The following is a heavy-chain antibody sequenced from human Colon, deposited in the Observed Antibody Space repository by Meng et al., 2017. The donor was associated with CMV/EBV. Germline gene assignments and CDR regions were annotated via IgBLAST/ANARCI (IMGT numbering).Heavy chain of an antibody. V-gene: IGHV1-46*01. J-gene: IGHJ5*02. CDR3: ARQISVGSVDP. Sequence: VQMVQSGDEVKKPGASVRVSCKASGDTFSKLYIHWVRQAPGQGLEWMGLITPNGDSTYYAQNFQGRVTMTSDTSTSTIYMDLNNLRSEDTAVYYCARQISVGSVDPWGQGSLVTVSS. CDR1: GDTFSKLY. CDR2: ITPNGDST. D-gene: IGHD1-26*01.